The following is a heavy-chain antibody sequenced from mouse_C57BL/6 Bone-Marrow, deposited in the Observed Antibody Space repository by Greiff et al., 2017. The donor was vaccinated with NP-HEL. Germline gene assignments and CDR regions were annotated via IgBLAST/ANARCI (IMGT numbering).Heavy chain of an antibody. CDR2: INPSSGYT. Sequence: QVQLQQSGAELAKPGASVKLSCKASGYTFTSYWMHWVKQRPGQGLEWIGYINPSSGYTKYNQKFKDKATLTADKSSSTAYMQLSSLTSEDSAVYYCARYSYGSPFDFWDQGTTLTVSS. D-gene: IGHD1-1*01. CDR3: ARYSYGSPFDF. V-gene: IGHV1-7*01. J-gene: IGHJ2*01. CDR1: GYTFTSYW.